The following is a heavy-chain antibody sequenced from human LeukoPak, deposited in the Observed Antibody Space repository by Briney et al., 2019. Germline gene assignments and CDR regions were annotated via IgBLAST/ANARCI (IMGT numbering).Heavy chain of an antibody. V-gene: IGHV4-39*01. Sequence: SETLSLTCTVSGGSISSSSYYWGWIRQPPGKGLEWIGGIYYSGSTYYNPSLKSRVTISVDTSKNQFSLKLSSVTAADTAVYYCARRYGSYYIDYWGQGTLVTASS. D-gene: IGHD1-26*01. CDR3: ARRYGSYYIDY. J-gene: IGHJ4*02. CDR1: GGSISSSSYY. CDR2: IYYSGST.